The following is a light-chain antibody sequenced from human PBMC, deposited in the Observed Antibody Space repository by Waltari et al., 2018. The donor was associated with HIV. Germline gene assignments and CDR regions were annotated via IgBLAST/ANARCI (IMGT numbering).Light chain of an antibody. J-gene: IGLJ1*01. V-gene: IGLV1-40*01. CDR1: NSNIGAGYG. CDR2: DNN. CDR3: QSYDPTLSGEGV. Sequence: QSVLTQPPSVSGAPGQRVTISCSGSNSNIGAGYGVHWYQQVPGTAPKLIIYDNNDRPSWVPDRFSGSKSGTSASLVITGLQAEDEADYYCQSYDPTLSGEGVFGSGTKVTV.